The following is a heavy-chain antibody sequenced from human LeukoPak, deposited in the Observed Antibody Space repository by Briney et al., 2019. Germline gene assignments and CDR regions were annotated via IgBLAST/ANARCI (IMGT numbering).Heavy chain of an antibody. J-gene: IGHJ4*02. V-gene: IGHV1-2*02. D-gene: IGHD3-22*01. CDR2: INLNRGGT. CDR3: GRDGRGYYDISGYYCYFDY. CDR1: GYTFTGYY. Sequence: ASVKVSYQASGYTFTGYYIHWVRQAPGRGLEGMGWINLNRGGTHYAPKFQGRVTITRDTSISPAYIEPGRLGSDEPAGVYFGRDGRGYYDISGYYCYFDYWGQGNLVTVSS.